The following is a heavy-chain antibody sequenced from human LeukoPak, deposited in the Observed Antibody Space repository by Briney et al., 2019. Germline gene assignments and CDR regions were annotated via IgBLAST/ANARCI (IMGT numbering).Heavy chain of an antibody. CDR2: IYTSGST. CDR3: ARDWKMVAATPYYYYYMDV. D-gene: IGHD2-15*01. Sequence: SETLSLTCTVSGGSISSYYWRWIRQPAGKGLEWIGRIYTSGSTNYNPSLKSRVTMSVDTSKNQFSLKLSSVTAADTAVYYCARDWKMVAATPYYYYYMDVWGKGTTVTVSS. J-gene: IGHJ6*03. CDR1: GGSISSYY. V-gene: IGHV4-4*07.